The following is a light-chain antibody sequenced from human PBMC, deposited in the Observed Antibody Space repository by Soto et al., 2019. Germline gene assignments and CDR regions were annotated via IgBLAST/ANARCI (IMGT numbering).Light chain of an antibody. J-gene: IGKJ4*01. CDR3: LQYKTDPPG. CDR1: QSLGTW. V-gene: IGKV1-5*03. Sequence: DIQMTQSPSTLSASVGDRVTITCRASQSLGTWLAWYQHKPGKAPKLLIYKASSLQSGVPSRFRGGGSGTESALTTSSLQPDDFASYYCLQYKTDPPGFGGGTKVEIK. CDR2: KAS.